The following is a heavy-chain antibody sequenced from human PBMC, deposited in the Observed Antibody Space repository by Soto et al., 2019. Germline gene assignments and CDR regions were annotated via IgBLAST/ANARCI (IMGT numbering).Heavy chain of an antibody. CDR2: IYYSGST. CDR3: ASLRVGATSYFDY. J-gene: IGHJ4*02. D-gene: IGHD1-26*01. V-gene: IGHV4-59*01. Sequence: SETLSLTCTVSGGSISGYYWSWIRQPPGKGLEWIGYIYYSGSTNYNPALKSRVTISVDTSKNQFSLKLSSVTAADTAVYYCASLRVGATSYFDYWGQGTLVTVSS. CDR1: GGSISGYY.